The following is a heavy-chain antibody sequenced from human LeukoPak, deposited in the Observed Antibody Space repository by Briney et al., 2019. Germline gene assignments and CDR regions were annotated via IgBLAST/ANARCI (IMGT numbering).Heavy chain of an antibody. CDR3: ARIAYCGGDCPSDY. CDR2: ISSSSSYI. CDR1: GFTFSSYG. J-gene: IGHJ4*02. D-gene: IGHD2-21*02. Sequence: GGSLRLSCAASGFTFSSYGMNWVRQAPGKGLEWVSSISSSSSYIYYADSVKGRFTISRDNAKNSLYLQMNSLRAEDTAVYYCARIAYCGGDCPSDYWGQGTLVTVSS. V-gene: IGHV3-21*01.